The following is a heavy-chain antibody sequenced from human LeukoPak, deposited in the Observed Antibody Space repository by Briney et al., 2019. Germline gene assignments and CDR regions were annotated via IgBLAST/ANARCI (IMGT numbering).Heavy chain of an antibody. V-gene: IGHV3-23*01. J-gene: IGHJ4*02. Sequence: GGSLRLSCAASGFTFSSYAMSWVRQAPGKGLEWVSAISGSGGSTYYADSVKGRFTISRDSSKNTLYLQMNSLRAEDTAVYYCATHYYDSSGYYLPPYHFDYWGQGTLVTVSS. D-gene: IGHD3-22*01. CDR3: ATHYYDSSGYYLPPYHFDY. CDR2: ISGSGGST. CDR1: GFTFSSYA.